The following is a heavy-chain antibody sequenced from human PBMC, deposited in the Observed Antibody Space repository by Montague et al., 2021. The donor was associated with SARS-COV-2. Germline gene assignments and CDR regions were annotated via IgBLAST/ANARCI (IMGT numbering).Heavy chain of an antibody. Sequence: SETLSLTCAVYGGSFTGYYWTWIRQPPGKGLEWIGEINHSGSSNYNPSLESRVTMSVDTSKNQFSLRLNSGSAADTAVYYCAGAQVTIFGVLIMGPAAGAVDVWGRGTTVTVSS. CDR1: GGSFTGYY. CDR3: AGAQVTIFGVLIMGPAAGAVDV. V-gene: IGHV4-34*01. CDR2: INHSGSS. J-gene: IGHJ3*01. D-gene: IGHD3-3*01.